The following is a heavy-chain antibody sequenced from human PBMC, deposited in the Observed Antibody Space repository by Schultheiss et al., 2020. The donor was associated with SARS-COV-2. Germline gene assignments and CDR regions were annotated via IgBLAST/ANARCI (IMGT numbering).Heavy chain of an antibody. D-gene: IGHD3-22*01. J-gene: IGHJ5*02. CDR2: ISGSGGST. Sequence: GGSLRLSCAASGFTFSSCAMNWVRQAPGKGLEWVSGISGSGGSTHYTDSVKGRFTFSRDNSKNTVYLQMNSLRAEDTAVYYCAKGADSSAYVEYNWFDPWGQGTLVTVSS. CDR1: GFTFSSCA. CDR3: AKGADSSAYVEYNWFDP. V-gene: IGHV3-23*01.